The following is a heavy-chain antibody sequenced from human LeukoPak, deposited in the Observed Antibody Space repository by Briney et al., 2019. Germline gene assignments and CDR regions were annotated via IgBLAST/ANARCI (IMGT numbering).Heavy chain of an antibody. J-gene: IGHJ5*02. CDR3: ARGGAAAHTYL. D-gene: IGHD6-13*01. V-gene: IGHV4-61*08. Sequence: SETLSLTCTVSGGSISSGGYYWSWIRQPPGKGLEWIGYIYYSGSTNYNPSLKSRVTISVDTSKNQFSLKLTSVTAADTAVYYCARGGAAAHTYLWGQGTLVTVSS. CDR1: GGSISSGGYY. CDR2: IYYSGST.